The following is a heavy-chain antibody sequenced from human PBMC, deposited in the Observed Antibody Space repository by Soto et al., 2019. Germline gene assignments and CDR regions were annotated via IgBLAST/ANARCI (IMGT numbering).Heavy chain of an antibody. Sequence: QVTLKESGPVLVKPTEPLTLTCTVSGYSLSHPRMGVSWIRQPPGKALEWLAHISAHDEKSYSTSLMTSLTISQDTSKSQVVLTMTNMDPVATATYYCARVLYYGMEVWGQGNTVTVSS. CDR1: GYSLSHPRMG. CDR3: ARVLYYGMEV. V-gene: IGHV2-26*01. J-gene: IGHJ6*02. CDR2: ISAHDEK.